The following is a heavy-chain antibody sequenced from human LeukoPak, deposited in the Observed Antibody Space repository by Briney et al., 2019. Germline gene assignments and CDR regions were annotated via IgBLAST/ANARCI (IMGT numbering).Heavy chain of an antibody. J-gene: IGHJ4*02. D-gene: IGHD3-22*01. V-gene: IGHV3-48*03. CDR2: ISSSGSTI. CDR1: GFPFSSYE. CDR3: ARVGTMIPNDY. Sequence: GSLRLSFAASGFPFSSYEMNWVRQAPGKGLEWVSYISSSGSTIYYADSVKGRFTISRDNAKNSLYLQMNSLRAEDTAVYYCARVGTMIPNDYRGQGTLVTVSS.